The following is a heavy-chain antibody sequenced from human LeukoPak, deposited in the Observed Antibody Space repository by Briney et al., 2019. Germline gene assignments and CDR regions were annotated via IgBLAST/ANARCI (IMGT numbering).Heavy chain of an antibody. Sequence: SETLSLTCAVYGGSFSGYYGSWIRQPPGKGLEWVGEINHSGSTNYNPSLKSRVTISVDTSKNQFSLKLSSVTAADTAVYYCARGVILDLWGRGTLVTVSS. J-gene: IGHJ2*01. CDR2: INHSGST. CDR1: GGSFSGYY. V-gene: IGHV4-34*01. CDR3: ARGVILDL.